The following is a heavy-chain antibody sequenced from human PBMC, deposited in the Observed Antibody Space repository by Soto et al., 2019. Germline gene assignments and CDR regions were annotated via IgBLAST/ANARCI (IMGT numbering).Heavy chain of an antibody. D-gene: IGHD2-8*01. CDR1: GFTFSNAW. CDR3: TTDFCTNGACPRAGYYYGMDV. CDR2: IKSKTDGGTT. Sequence: PGGSLRLSCAASGFTFSNAWMSWVRQAPGKGLEWVGRIKSKTDGGTTDYAAPVKGRFTISRDDSKNTLYLQMNSLKTEDTAVYYCTTDFCTNGACPRAGYYYGMDVWGQGTTVTVSS. J-gene: IGHJ6*02. V-gene: IGHV3-15*01.